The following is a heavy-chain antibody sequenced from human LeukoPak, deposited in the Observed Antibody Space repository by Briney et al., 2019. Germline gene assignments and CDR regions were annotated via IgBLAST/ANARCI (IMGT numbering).Heavy chain of an antibody. CDR2: ISGSGGST. V-gene: IGHV3-23*01. Sequence: GGSLRLSCAASEFTFSSYAMSWVRQAPGKGLEWVSAISGSGGSTYYADSVKGRFTISRDNSKNTLYLQMNSLRAEDTAVYYCAREDYDILTGPRGLDYWGQGTLVTVSS. D-gene: IGHD3-9*01. CDR3: AREDYDILTGPRGLDY. CDR1: EFTFSSYA. J-gene: IGHJ4*02.